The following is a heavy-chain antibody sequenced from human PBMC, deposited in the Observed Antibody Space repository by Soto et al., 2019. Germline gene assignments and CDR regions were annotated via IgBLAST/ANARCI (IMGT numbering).Heavy chain of an antibody. Sequence: ETLSLTCIVSGGSINSYYWSLIRQPPGKGLEWIGNIYYTGSTNYNPSRKSRVTISVDTSKNQFSLRLSSVTAADTAVYYCASVGVYYCDYPNFDYWVHGTLGTVSS. CDR3: ASVGVYYCDYPNFDY. CDR1: GGSINSYY. J-gene: IGHJ4*01. V-gene: IGHV4-59*01. CDR2: IYYTGST. D-gene: IGHD4-17*01.